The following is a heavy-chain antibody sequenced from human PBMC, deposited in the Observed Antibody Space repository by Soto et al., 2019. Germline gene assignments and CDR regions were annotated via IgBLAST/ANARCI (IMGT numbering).Heavy chain of an antibody. CDR3: AREVSGYCSSTSCPRTKNALDY. D-gene: IGHD2-2*01. CDR2: INPNSGGT. CDR1: GYTFTGYY. V-gene: IGHV1-2*02. Sequence: ASVKVSCKASGYTFTGYYMHWVRQAPGQGLEWMGWINPNSGGTNYAQKFQGRVTMTRDTSISTAYMELSRLRSDDTAVYYCAREVSGYCSSTSCPRTKNALDYWGQGTLVTVS. J-gene: IGHJ4*02.